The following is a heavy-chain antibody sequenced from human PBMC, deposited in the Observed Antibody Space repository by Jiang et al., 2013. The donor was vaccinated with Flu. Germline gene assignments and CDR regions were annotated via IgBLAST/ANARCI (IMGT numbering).Heavy chain of an antibody. Sequence: QLVESWGRLGTAVGGPWDSPVQPLDSTFKKPCHRPGSARLLGRGLEWVATISGHGDETFYADSVRGRFTVSRDNSKNTVYFQMTSLRVDDTAVYYCAKGGHASFFDIWGRGTVVTVSS. J-gene: IGHJ3*02. CDR3: AKGGHASFFDI. CDR1: DSTFKKPC. D-gene: IGHD5-12*01. CDR2: ISGHGDET. V-gene: IGHV3-23*04.